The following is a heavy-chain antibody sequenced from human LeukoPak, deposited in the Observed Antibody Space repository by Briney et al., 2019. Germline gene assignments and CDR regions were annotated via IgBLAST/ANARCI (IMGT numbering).Heavy chain of an antibody. Sequence: SCKASGYTFTSYAMHWVRQAPGKGLEWVAVISYDGSNKYYADSAKGRFTISRDNSKNTLYLQVNGLRTEDTAVYYCAKDRLLNCRGDCYIFDYWGQGTVVTVSS. CDR2: ISYDGSNK. V-gene: IGHV3-30*04. D-gene: IGHD2-21*02. CDR1: GYTFTSYA. CDR3: AKDRLLNCRGDCYIFDY. J-gene: IGHJ4*02.